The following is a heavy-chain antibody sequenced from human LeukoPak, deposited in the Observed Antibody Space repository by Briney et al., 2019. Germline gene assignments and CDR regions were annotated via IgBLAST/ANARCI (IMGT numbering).Heavy chain of an antibody. CDR3: ARETTYSSGWYDNYYYYMDV. CDR1: GYTFTSYA. J-gene: IGHJ6*03. CDR2: INTNTGNP. Sequence: ASVKVSCKASGYTFTSYAMSWVRQAPGQGLEWMGWINTNTGNPTYAQGFTGRFVFSLDTSVSTAYLQISSLKAEDTAVYYCARETTYSSGWYDNYYYYMDVWGKGTTVTVSS. D-gene: IGHD6-19*01. V-gene: IGHV7-4-1*02.